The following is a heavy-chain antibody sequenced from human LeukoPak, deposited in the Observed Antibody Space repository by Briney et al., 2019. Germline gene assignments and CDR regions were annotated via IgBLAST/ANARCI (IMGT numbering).Heavy chain of an antibody. CDR3: ASRTGSYYPFDS. V-gene: IGHV5-51*01. J-gene: IGHJ4*02. D-gene: IGHD1-26*01. Sequence: GESPKISCKGSGYSFTSYWIDWVRQMPGKGLEWMGVMYPGGSDIRYSPSFQGQVTISADKSIDTAYLQWSSLKASDSAMYYCASRTGSYYPFDSWGQGTLVTVSS. CDR1: GYSFTSYW. CDR2: MYPGGSDI.